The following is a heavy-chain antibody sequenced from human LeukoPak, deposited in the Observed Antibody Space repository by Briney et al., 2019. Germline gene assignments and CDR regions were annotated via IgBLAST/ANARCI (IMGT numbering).Heavy chain of an antibody. Sequence: GGSLRLSCAASGLTFSSYAMSWVRQAPGKGLEWVSAISGSGGSTYYADSVKGRFTISRDNSKNTLYLQMNNLRAEDTAVYYCAKDLPIAAAAENLFDYWGQGTLVTVSS. V-gene: IGHV3-23*01. CDR3: AKDLPIAAAAENLFDY. CDR2: ISGSGGST. CDR1: GLTFSSYA. D-gene: IGHD6-13*01. J-gene: IGHJ4*02.